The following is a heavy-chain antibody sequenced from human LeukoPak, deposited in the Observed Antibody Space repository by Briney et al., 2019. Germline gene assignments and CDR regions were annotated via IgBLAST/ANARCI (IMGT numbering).Heavy chain of an antibody. D-gene: IGHD1-26*01. CDR1: VFTVSSNY. CDR2: IYSGGST. J-gene: IGHJ6*02. V-gene: IGHV3-53*01. CDR3: PRVSYGHGEQYGMDV. Sequence: GGSLRLSCAASVFTVSSNYMSWVRQAPGKGLEWVSVIYSGGSTYYADSVKGRFTISRDNSKNTLYLQMNSLRAEDTAVYYCPRVSYGHGEQYGMDVWGQGTTVTVSS.